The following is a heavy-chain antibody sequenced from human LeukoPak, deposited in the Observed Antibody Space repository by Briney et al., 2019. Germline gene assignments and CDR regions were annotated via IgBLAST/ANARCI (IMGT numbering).Heavy chain of an antibody. J-gene: IGHJ6*03. CDR2: IFYSGST. Sequence: SETLSLTCTVSGGSISTSSYYWGWVRQPPGKGLEWIGNIFYSGSTYYSPSLKSRVTISLDTSRNQFSLKLSSVTAADTAVYYCARTLYDYVWGSYRYRSYYYMDVWGKGTTVTVSS. CDR1: GGSISTSSYY. V-gene: IGHV4-39*07. CDR3: ARTLYDYVWGSYRYRSYYYMDV. D-gene: IGHD3-16*02.